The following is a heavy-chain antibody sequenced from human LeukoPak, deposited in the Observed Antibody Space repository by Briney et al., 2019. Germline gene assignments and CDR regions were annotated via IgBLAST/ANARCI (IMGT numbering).Heavy chain of an antibody. CDR2: ISGSGGIT. CDR3: AKDGYCSSSTCRLFDY. CDR1: EFTFSSYA. Sequence: GGSLRLSCAASEFTFSSYAMTWVRQAPGKGLEWVSVISGSGGITYYADSVKGRFTISRDNSKNTLYPQMNSLRAEDTAVYYCAKDGYCSSSTCRLFDYWGQGTLVTVSS. J-gene: IGHJ4*02. V-gene: IGHV3-23*01. D-gene: IGHD2-2*03.